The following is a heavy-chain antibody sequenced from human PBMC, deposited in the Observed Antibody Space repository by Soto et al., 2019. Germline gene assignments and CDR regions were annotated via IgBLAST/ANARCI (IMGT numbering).Heavy chain of an antibody. V-gene: IGHV3-9*01. J-gene: IGHJ6*02. CDR2: ISWNSGSI. Sequence: GGSLRLSCAASGFTFDDYAMHWVRQAPGKGLEWVSGISWNSGSIGYADSVKGRFTISRDNAKNSLYLQMNSPRAEDTALYYCAKDKLPARFRYYYYGMDVWGQGTTVTVSS. CDR3: AKDKLPARFRYYYYGMDV. CDR1: GFTFDDYA. D-gene: IGHD2-15*01.